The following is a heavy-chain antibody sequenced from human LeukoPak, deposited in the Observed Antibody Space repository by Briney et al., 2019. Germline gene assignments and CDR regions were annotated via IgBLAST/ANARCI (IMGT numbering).Heavy chain of an antibody. V-gene: IGHV4-59*01. CDR2: IYYSGST. CDR1: GGSTSSYY. J-gene: IGHJ5*02. CDR3: ARAVKYYYDSSGYPKWFDP. Sequence: SETLSLTCTVSGGSTSSYYWSWIRQPPGKGLEWIGYIYYSGSTNYNPSLKSRVTISVDTSKNQFSLKLSSVTAADTAVYYCARAVKYYYDSSGYPKWFDPWGQGTLVTVSS. D-gene: IGHD3-22*01.